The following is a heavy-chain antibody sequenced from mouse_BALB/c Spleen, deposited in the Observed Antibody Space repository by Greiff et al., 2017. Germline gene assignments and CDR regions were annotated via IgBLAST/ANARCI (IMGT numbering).Heavy chain of an antibody. J-gene: IGHJ3*01. CDR3: ARVNYYGSSYRFAY. D-gene: IGHD1-1*01. CDR1: GFTFSSYA. V-gene: IGHV5-6-5*01. CDR2: ISSGGST. Sequence: DVKLVESGGGLVKPGGSLKLSCAASGFTFSSYAMSWVRQTPEKRLEWVASISSGGSTYYPDSVKGRFTISRDNARNILYLQMSSLRSEDTAMYYCARVNYYGSSYRFAYWGQGTLVTVSA.